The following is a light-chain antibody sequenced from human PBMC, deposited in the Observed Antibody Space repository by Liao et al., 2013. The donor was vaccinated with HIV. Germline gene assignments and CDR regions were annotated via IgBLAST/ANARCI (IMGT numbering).Light chain of an antibody. V-gene: IGLV3-21*04. Sequence: SYELTQPSSVSVSPGQTAKITCSGDVLAKKYARWFQQKPGQAPVLVISYDSDRPSGIPDRFSGSNSGTAATLTITRVEAGDEADYYCQVWDSDSDHVVFGGGTKLTVL. CDR2: YDS. CDR3: QVWDSDSDHVV. J-gene: IGLJ2*01. CDR1: VLAKKY.